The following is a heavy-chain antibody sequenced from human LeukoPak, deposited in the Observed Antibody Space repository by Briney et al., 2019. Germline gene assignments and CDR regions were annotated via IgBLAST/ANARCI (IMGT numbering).Heavy chain of an antibody. CDR1: GFIFSNAC. Sequence: GGSLRLSCAASGFIFSNACMSWVRQAPGKGREWVGRLKSKTDGGTTDYAAPVKGRFTISRDDSKNTLYLQMNSLKTEDTAVYYCATSEIVMVITTWCQGTLVTVSS. J-gene: IGHJ5*01. D-gene: IGHD3-22*01. V-gene: IGHV3-15*01. CDR3: ATSEIVMVITT. CDR2: LKSKTDGGTT.